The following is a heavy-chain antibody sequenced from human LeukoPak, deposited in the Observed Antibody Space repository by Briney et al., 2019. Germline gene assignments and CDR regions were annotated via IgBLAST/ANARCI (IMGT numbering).Heavy chain of an antibody. CDR2: IYYSGTT. CDR1: GGSVTSHY. Sequence: SETLSLTCTVSGGSVTSHYWSWIRQPPGKGLDWIGYIYYSGTTNYNPSLKSRVTISVDTSKNQFSLKLSSVTAADTAVYYCARGMEYYYDSSGYRTPFDYWGQGTLVTVSS. V-gene: IGHV4-59*02. D-gene: IGHD3-22*01. J-gene: IGHJ4*02. CDR3: ARGMEYYYDSSGYRTPFDY.